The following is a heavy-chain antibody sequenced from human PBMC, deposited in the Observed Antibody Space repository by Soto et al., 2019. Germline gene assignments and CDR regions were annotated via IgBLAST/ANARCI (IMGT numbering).Heavy chain of an antibody. CDR2: IYTIGST. J-gene: IGHJ4*02. D-gene: IGHD2-15*01. V-gene: IGHV4-4*07. CDR3: ARDPAGYYYFDY. CDR1: NGSVIGYY. Sequence: PSETLSLTCTVSNGSVIGYYWSRIRQPAGKGLEWIGRIYTIGSTSYNPSLKSRVSMSVDTSKNQFSLKVKSVTAADTAVYYCARDPAGYYYFDYWGQGALVTVSS.